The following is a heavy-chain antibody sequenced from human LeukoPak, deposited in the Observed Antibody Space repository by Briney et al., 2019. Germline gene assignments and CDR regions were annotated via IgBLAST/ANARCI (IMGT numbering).Heavy chain of an antibody. V-gene: IGHV3-48*01. Sequence: PGGSLRLSGAASAFTFSSYSMNWVRQAPGKGLEWVSYISSSSSTIYYADSVKGRFTISRDNAKNSLYLQMNSLRAEDTAVYYCARDTVPLSAFDIWGQGTMVTVSS. D-gene: IGHD2-2*01. J-gene: IGHJ3*02. CDR1: AFTFSSYS. CDR3: ARDTVPLSAFDI. CDR2: ISSSSSTI.